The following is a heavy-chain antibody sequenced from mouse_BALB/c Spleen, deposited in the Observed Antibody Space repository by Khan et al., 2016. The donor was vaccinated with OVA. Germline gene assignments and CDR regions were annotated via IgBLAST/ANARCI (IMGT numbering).Heavy chain of an antibody. J-gene: IGHJ2*01. CDR1: GYSITSGYG. V-gene: IGHV3-2*02. CDR3: ARTARIKY. Sequence: EVELEESGPGLVKPSQSLSLTCTVTGYSITSGYGWNWIRQFPGNKLEWMGYISYSGSTNYNQSLKSRISITRDTSKNQFFLQLNSVTTEDTATYYCARTARIKYWGQGTTVTVSS. D-gene: IGHD1-2*01. CDR2: ISYSGST.